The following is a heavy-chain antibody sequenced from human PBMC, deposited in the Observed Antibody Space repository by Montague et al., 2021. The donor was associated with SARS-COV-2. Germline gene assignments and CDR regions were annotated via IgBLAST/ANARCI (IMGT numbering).Heavy chain of an antibody. D-gene: IGHD4-23*01. CDR1: GGPIGAYY. Sequence: SETLSLTCTASGGPIGAYYWSWIRQPPGKGLEWIGYIDNSGSTNHNPSLGSRVTMSVDTSKNQFSLRLNSVTAADTAVYYCARHGGNDAFDIWGRGTMVTVSS. J-gene: IGHJ3*02. CDR3: ARHGGNDAFDI. CDR2: IDNSGST. V-gene: IGHV4-59*01.